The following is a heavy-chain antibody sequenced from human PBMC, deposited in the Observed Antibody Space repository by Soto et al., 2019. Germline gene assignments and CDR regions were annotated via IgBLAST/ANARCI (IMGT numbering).Heavy chain of an antibody. CDR3: ASVTSGSYYYHY. V-gene: IGHV3-30-3*01. D-gene: IGHD1-26*01. CDR2: ISYDGSDK. CDR1: GFTFSSYA. J-gene: IGHJ4*02. Sequence: PGGSLRLSCAASGFTFSSYAMHWVRQAPGKGLEWVALISYDGSDKDYADSVKGRFTISRDNSRNTLFLQMNSLRAEDTAVYYCASVTSGSYYYHYWGQGTLVTVSS.